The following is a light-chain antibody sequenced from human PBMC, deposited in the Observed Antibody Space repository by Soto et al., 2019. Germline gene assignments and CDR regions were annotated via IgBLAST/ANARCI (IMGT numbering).Light chain of an antibody. J-gene: IGKJ1*01. CDR3: QQRTLWPPWT. Sequence: EIVLTQSPATLSLSPGERATLSCRASQSVSNYLDWYQQKPGQAPRLLIYDASNRATGTPARFSGSASGTDFALTISSQEPEDFAGYYCQQRTLWPPWTCGQGTKVEIK. CDR2: DAS. CDR1: QSVSNY. V-gene: IGKV3-11*01.